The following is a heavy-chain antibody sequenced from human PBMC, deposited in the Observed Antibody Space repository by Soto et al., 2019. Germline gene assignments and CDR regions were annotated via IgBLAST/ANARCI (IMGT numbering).Heavy chain of an antibody. J-gene: IGHJ5*02. CDR1: GFTVSSNY. CDR2: SYSGGST. Sequence: EVQLVETGGGLIQPGGSLRLSCAASGFTVSSNYMSWVRQAPGKGLEWVSVSYSGGSTYYADSVKGRFTISRDNSKNTLYLQMNSLRAEDTAVYYCARSKRFGDLFDPWGQGTLVTVSS. V-gene: IGHV3-53*02. CDR3: ARSKRFGDLFDP. D-gene: IGHD3-10*01.